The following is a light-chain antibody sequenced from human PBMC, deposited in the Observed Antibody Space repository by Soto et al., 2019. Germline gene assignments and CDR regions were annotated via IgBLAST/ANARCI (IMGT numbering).Light chain of an antibody. J-gene: IGKJ1*01. Sequence: EIVLTQSPGTLSLSPGERATLSCRASQSVSSSYLAWYQQKPGQAPRLLIYGASSRATGMPDRFSGSGSGADFTITISRLEPEDFAVFDGQQYEPSPWTFGQGNKVEIK. V-gene: IGKV3-20*01. CDR1: QSVSSSY. CDR2: GAS. CDR3: QQYEPSPWT.